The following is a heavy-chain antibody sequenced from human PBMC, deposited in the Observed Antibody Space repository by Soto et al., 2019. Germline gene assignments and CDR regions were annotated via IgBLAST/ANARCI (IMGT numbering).Heavy chain of an antibody. CDR1: GFICSNHG. D-gene: IGHD7-27*01. V-gene: IGHV3-48*01. CDR2: IAPSSSTI. Sequence: GGSLRLSCAASGFICSNHGMNWVRQAPGKGLEWVSYIAPSSSTIYYADTGKGRFTISRDNVQNSLYLQMNSLRAEDSAVYYCARIVGIPNYFDPWGQGTQVTVSS. CDR3: ARIVGIPNYFDP. J-gene: IGHJ4*02.